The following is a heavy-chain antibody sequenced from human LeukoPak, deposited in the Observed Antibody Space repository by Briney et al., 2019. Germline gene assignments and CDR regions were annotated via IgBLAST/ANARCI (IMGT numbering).Heavy chain of an antibody. CDR3: TTVGIAAAEGGY. Sequence: GGSLRLSCAASGFTFSSNGMHWVRQAPGKGLEWVGVISYDGSNKYYADSVKGRFTISRDNSKNTLYLQMNSLKTEDTAVYYCTTVGIAAAEGGYWGQGTLVTVSS. J-gene: IGHJ4*02. D-gene: IGHD6-13*01. CDR1: GFTFSSNG. CDR2: ISYDGSNK. V-gene: IGHV3-30*03.